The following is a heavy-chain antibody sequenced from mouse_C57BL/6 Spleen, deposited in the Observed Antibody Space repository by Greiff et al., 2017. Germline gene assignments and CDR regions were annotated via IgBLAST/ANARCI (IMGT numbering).Heavy chain of an antibody. V-gene: IGHV1-53*01. Sequence: QVQLQQSGTELVKPGASVKLSCKASGYTFTSYWMHWVKQRPGQGLEWIGNINPSNGGTNYNEKFKSKATLTVDKSSSTAYMQFSSLTSEDSAVYYCARSRDSYDDRYAMDYWGQGTSVTVSS. CDR1: GYTFTSYW. D-gene: IGHD2-12*01. J-gene: IGHJ4*01. CDR3: ARSRDSYDDRYAMDY. CDR2: INPSNGGT.